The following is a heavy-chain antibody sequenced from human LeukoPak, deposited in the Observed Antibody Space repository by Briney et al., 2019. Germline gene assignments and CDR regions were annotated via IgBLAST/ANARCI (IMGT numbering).Heavy chain of an antibody. V-gene: IGHV4-34*01. J-gene: IGHJ3*02. D-gene: IGHD3-22*01. CDR3: ARCPAHYYDNRNYYINAFNI. CDR2: INHSGST. Sequence: SETLSLTCDVYGGSFSGYHWSWLRQPPGKGLEWIGEINHSGSTKYNPSLKSRVTISIDTSKNQFSLKLTSATAADTAVYYCARCPAHYYDNRNYYINAFNIWGQGTMVTVSS. CDR1: GGSFSGYH.